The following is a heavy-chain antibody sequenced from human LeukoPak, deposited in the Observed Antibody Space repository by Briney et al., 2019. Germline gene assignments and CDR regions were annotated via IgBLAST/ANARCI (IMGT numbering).Heavy chain of an antibody. CDR2: ISYDGSNK. D-gene: IGHD3-22*01. CDR3: ARVGDESGYYSWFDP. Sequence: GGSLRLSCAASGFTFSSYAMSWVRQAPGKGLEWVAIISYDGSNKYYADSVKGRFTISRDNSKNTLYLQMSSLRAEDTAVYYCARVGDESGYYSWFDPWGQGTLVTVSS. CDR1: GFTFSSYA. J-gene: IGHJ5*02. V-gene: IGHV3-30*04.